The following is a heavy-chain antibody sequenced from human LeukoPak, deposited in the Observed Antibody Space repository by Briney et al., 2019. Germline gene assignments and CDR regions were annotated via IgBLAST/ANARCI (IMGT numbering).Heavy chain of an antibody. CDR3: ARSKGVGSSSWYVTSSWFDP. Sequence: GASVKVSCKASGYTFTSYGISWLRQAPGQGLEWMGWISAYNGNTNYAQKLQGRVTMTTDTSTSTAYMELRSLRSDDTAVYYCARSKGVGSSSWYVTSSWFDPWGQGTLVTVSS. V-gene: IGHV1-18*01. D-gene: IGHD6-13*01. CDR2: ISAYNGNT. J-gene: IGHJ5*02. CDR1: GYTFTSYG.